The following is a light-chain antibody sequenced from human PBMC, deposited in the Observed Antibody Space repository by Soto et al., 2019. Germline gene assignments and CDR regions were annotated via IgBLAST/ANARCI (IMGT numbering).Light chain of an antibody. J-gene: IGLJ1*01. V-gene: IGLV1-44*01. CDR2: NNN. CDR1: GSNIGSNT. CDR3: AAWDDSLSGYV. Sequence: QSVLTQPPSASGTPGQRVSISCSGSGSNIGSNTVNWYQQLPGTAPKLLMYNNNQRPSGVPDRFSGSKSGTSASLAISGLQSEDDADYYCAAWDDSLSGYVFGTGTKLTVL.